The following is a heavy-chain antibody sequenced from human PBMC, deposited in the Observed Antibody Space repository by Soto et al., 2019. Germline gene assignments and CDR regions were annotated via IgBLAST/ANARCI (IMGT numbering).Heavy chain of an antibody. Sequence: GXSVKVSCKASGGTFSSYAISWVRQAPGQGLEWMGGIIPIFGTANYAQKFQGRVTITADESTSTAYMELSSLRSEDTAVYYCARGLDTAGYGYYYGMDVWGQGTTVTVSS. CDR3: ARGLDTAGYGYYYGMDV. D-gene: IGHD5-18*01. CDR2: IIPIFGTA. V-gene: IGHV1-69*13. CDR1: GGTFSSYA. J-gene: IGHJ6*02.